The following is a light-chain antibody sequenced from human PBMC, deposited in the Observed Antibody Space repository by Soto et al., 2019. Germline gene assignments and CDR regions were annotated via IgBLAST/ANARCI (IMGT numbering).Light chain of an antibody. CDR2: AVS. J-gene: IGLJ1*01. CDR1: SSDVGGHNV. V-gene: IGLV2-14*01. Sequence: QSALTQPASVSGAPGQSITISCTGTSSDVGGHNVVSWYQQPPGKAPKLLIYAVSNRPSGVSNRFSGSKSGNTASLTISGLQAEDEADYYCSSYTSDIAPYVFGTGTKVTVL. CDR3: SSYTSDIAPYV.